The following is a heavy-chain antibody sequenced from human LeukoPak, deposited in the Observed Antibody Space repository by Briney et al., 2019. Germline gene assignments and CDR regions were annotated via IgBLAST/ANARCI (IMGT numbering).Heavy chain of an antibody. D-gene: IGHD2-2*01. CDR2: INSNGDEI. V-gene: IGHV3-23*01. Sequence: GESLRLSCGASGLTVSSYAMTCVRQAPGKGLEWVSGINSNGDEIYYADSVKGRFTISRDNSKNTLYLQMNSLRAEDTAVYYCAKAGYCSSTSCYEFDYWGQGTLVTVSS. J-gene: IGHJ4*02. CDR3: AKAGYCSSTSCYEFDY. CDR1: GLTVSSYA.